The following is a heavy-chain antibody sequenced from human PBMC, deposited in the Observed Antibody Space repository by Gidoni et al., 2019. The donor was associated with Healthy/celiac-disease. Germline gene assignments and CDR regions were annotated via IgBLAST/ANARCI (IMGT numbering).Heavy chain of an antibody. J-gene: IGHJ4*02. CDR3: ARVVYSGSYLAAGYYFDY. D-gene: IGHD1-26*01. Sequence: QVQLVQSGAEVKKPGSSVKVSCKASGGTFSSYAISWVRQAPGQGLEWMGGIIPIFGTANYAQKFQGRVTITADESTSTAYMELSSLRSEDTAVYYCARVVYSGSYLAAGYYFDYWGQGTLVTVSS. CDR1: GGTFSSYA. CDR2: IIPIFGTA. V-gene: IGHV1-69*01.